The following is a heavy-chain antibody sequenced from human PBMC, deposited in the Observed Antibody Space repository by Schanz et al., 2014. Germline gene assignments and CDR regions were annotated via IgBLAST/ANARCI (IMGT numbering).Heavy chain of an antibody. D-gene: IGHD3-22*01. CDR1: GFTFRGYA. Sequence: EVQLLESGGGLVQPGGSLRLSCAASGFTFRGYAMSWVRQAPGRGLEWVSIISGSGGSTYYADSVKGRFTISRDNSKNTLFLQMNSLRVEDSAIYYCAKDISDTSGKDDYWGQGTLVTVSS. CDR2: ISGSGGST. J-gene: IGHJ4*02. CDR3: AKDISDTSGKDDY. V-gene: IGHV3-23*01.